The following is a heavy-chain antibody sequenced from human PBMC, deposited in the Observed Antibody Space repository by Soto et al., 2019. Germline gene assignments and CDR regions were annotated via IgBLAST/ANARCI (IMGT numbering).Heavy chain of an antibody. CDR2: INPNSGDT. CDR1: GYTFTGYY. J-gene: IGHJ4*02. Sequence: ASVKVSCKASGYTFTGYYMHWVRQAPGQGLEWMGWINPNSGDTNYAQKFQGRVTMTRDTSISTAYMELSRLRSDDTAVYYCARIFGGYVPLDYWGQGTLATVSS. V-gene: IGHV1-2*02. D-gene: IGHD5-12*01. CDR3: ARIFGGYVPLDY.